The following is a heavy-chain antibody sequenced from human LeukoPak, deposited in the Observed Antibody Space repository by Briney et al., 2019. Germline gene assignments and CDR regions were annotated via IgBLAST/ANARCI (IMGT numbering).Heavy chain of an antibody. V-gene: IGHV3-30*18. CDR2: ISYDGSNK. CDR1: GFTFSSYG. D-gene: IGHD2-21*02. Sequence: QAGGSLRLSCAASGFTFSSYGMHWVRQAPGKGLEWVAVISYDGSNKYYADSVKGRFTISRDNSKNTLYLQMNSLRAEDTAVYYCAKDELLFSPSYYFDYWGQGTLVTVSS. CDR3: AKDELLFSPSYYFDY. J-gene: IGHJ4*02.